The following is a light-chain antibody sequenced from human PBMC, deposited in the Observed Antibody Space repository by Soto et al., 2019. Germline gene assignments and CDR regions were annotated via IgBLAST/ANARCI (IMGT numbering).Light chain of an antibody. J-gene: IGKJ1*01. CDR1: QSVSSSY. CDR3: QQYGSSPST. Sequence: EIVLTQSPGTLSLSPGERATLSCRASQSVSSSYLAWYQQKPCQAPRLLIYGASSRATGIPDRLSGSGSGTDFTLTINRLEPEDSAVYYCQQYGSSPSTFGQETKVDI. CDR2: GAS. V-gene: IGKV3-20*01.